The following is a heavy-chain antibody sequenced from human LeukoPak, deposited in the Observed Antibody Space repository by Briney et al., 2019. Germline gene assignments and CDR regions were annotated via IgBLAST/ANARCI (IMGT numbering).Heavy chain of an antibody. CDR2: INADGSSA. D-gene: IGHD3-10*01. CDR1: GFTLSNYW. J-gene: IGHJ6*02. V-gene: IGHV3-74*01. CDR3: ARDYGRSRDYGMDV. Sequence: GGSLRLSRAASGFTLSNYWVHWVRQAPGKGLVWVSRINADGSSASYADSVKGRFTISRDNAKNTLYLQMNSLRAEDTAMYYCARDYGRSRDYGMDVWGQGTTVTVSS.